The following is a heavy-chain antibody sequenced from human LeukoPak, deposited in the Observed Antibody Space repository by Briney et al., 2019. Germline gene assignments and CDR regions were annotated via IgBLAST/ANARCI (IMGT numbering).Heavy chain of an antibody. J-gene: IGHJ1*01. D-gene: IGHD6-6*01. Sequence: ASVKVSCKASGYTFTGYYMQWVRQAPGQGLEWMGWINPNNGGTSYAQKFQGRVTMTRDMSTSTVYMELSSLRSEDTAVYYCARAPDSYSSSPEYFQHWGQGTLVTVSS. CDR3: ARAPDSYSSSPEYFQH. V-gene: IGHV1-2*02. CDR1: GYTFTGYY. CDR2: INPNNGGT.